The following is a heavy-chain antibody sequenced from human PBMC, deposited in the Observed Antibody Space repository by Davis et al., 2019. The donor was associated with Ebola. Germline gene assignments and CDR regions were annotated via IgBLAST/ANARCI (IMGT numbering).Heavy chain of an antibody. Sequence: GESLKISCAASGFLFSSYAMSWVRQAPARGLEWVSSISASGGATFYADSVKGRIVMSRDNSNDTLYLRMNNLRAEDTAIYYCAKDLTSYYGSGDFFDYWGQGILVTVSS. D-gene: IGHD3-10*01. J-gene: IGHJ4*02. CDR1: GFLFSSYA. V-gene: IGHV3-23*01. CDR2: ISASGGAT. CDR3: AKDLTSYYGSGDFFDY.